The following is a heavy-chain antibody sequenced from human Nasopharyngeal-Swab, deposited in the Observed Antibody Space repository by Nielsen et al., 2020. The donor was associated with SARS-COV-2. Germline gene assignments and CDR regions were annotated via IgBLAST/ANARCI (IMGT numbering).Heavy chain of an antibody. J-gene: IGHJ4*02. V-gene: IGHV4-31*03. D-gene: IGHD3-3*01. CDR2: IYYSGST. Sequence: SETLSLTCTVSGGSISSGGSYWSWIRQQPGKGLEWIGYIYYSGSTYSNPSLKSRVTISVDTSKNQFSLKLSSVTAADTAVYYCARAASGGIFGVVIKSGFDYWGQGTLVTVSS. CDR3: ARAASGGIFGVVIKSGFDY. CDR1: GGSISSGGSY.